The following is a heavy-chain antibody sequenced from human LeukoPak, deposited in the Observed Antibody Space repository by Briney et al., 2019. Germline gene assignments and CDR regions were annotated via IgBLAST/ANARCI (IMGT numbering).Heavy chain of an antibody. Sequence: PSETLSLTCTVSGGSISSSSYYWGWIRQPPGKGLEWIGSIYYSGSTYYNPSLKCRVTISVDTSKNQFSLKLSSVTAADTAVYYCASTPLVRGVSWFDPWGQGTLVTVSS. CDR3: ASTPLVRGVSWFDP. CDR2: IYYSGST. J-gene: IGHJ5*02. D-gene: IGHD3-10*01. V-gene: IGHV4-39*01. CDR1: GGSISSSSYY.